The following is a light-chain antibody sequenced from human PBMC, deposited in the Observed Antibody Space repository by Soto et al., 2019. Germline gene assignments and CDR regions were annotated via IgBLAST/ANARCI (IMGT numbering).Light chain of an antibody. CDR3: QQYENYWT. CDR2: DAS. CDR1: QPISSW. V-gene: IGKV1-5*01. Sequence: DIQMTQSPPTLSASVGDRVTITCRASQPISSWLAWYHQKPGKAPKLLIYDASNLESGVPSMFSGSGSGTEFTLTISSLQPEDFGIYYRQQYENYWTFGQGTKVEIK. J-gene: IGKJ1*01.